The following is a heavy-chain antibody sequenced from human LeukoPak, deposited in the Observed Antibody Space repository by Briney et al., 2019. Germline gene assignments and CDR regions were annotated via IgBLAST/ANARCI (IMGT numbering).Heavy chain of an antibody. V-gene: IGHV4-59*11. CDR1: GGSISPHF. Sequence: PSETLSLTCTVSGGSISPHFWAWIRQSPGKGLEWIGYFYYGGSTDYNPSLKSRATISVDMSKNRFSLRLSSVTAADTAVYYCARVEWFGELSPFDIWGQGTMVTVSS. CDR3: ARVEWFGELSPFDI. D-gene: IGHD3-10*01. CDR2: FYYGGST. J-gene: IGHJ3*02.